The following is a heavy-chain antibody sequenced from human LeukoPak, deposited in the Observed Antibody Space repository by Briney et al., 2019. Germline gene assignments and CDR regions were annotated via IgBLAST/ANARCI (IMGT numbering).Heavy chain of an antibody. D-gene: IGHD2-21*01. CDR1: GFTFSSYS. CDR3: ASFTVVVASDI. J-gene: IGHJ3*02. V-gene: IGHV3-21*01. CDR2: ISSGSSYK. Sequence: GGSLRLSCAASGFTFSSYSMNWVRQAPGKGLEWVSSISSGSSYKYYADSVKGRFTISRDNAKNSLYLQMNSLRAEDTALYFCASFTVVVASDIWGQWTMVTVSS.